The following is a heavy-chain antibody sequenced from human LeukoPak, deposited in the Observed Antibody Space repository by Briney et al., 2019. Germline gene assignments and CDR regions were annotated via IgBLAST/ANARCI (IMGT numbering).Heavy chain of an antibody. D-gene: IGHD1-7*01. CDR1: GFTFSSYE. Sequence: GGSQRLSCAASGFTFSSYEMNWVRQAPGKGLEWVSAISGNGGHTEYADSVKGRFPISRDNSKNTLFLQMNGLGVEDTAVYYCAKDLYNWNYGLFDYWGQGNQVTVSS. CDR2: ISGNGGHT. CDR3: AKDLYNWNYGLFDY. J-gene: IGHJ4*02. V-gene: IGHV3-23*01.